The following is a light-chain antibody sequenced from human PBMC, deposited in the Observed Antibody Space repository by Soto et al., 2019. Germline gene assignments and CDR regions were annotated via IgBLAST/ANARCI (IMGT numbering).Light chain of an antibody. Sequence: EIVLTQSPGTLSLSPGERATLSCRSSQSVSSNYLAWYQQKPGQAPRLLIYDASSRATGIPGRFSGSGSGTDFTLTISRLEPEDCTVYYCQQYGSSPTFGQGTKVEIK. CDR2: DAS. V-gene: IGKV3-20*01. J-gene: IGKJ1*01. CDR1: QSVSSNY. CDR3: QQYGSSPT.